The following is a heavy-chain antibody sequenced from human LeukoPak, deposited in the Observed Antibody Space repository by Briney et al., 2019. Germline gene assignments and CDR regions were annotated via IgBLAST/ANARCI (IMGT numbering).Heavy chain of an antibody. CDR2: INWNGGST. V-gene: IGHV3-20*04. CDR3: ASGVVAANYFDY. CDR1: GCTFDDYG. J-gene: IGHJ4*02. D-gene: IGHD2-15*01. Sequence: PGGSLRLSCATSGCTFDDYGMSWVRQAPGKGLEWVSGINWNGGSTGYADSVKGRFSISRDNAKNALYLQMNSLRAEDTALYYCASGVVAANYFDYWGQGTLVTVSS.